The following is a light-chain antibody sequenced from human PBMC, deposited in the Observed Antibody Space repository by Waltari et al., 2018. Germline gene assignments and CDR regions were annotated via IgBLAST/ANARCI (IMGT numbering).Light chain of an antibody. J-gene: IGLJ1*01. CDR3: QVWDVSSDHLYV. V-gene: IGLV3-21*04. CDR2: HAI. Sequence: SYVLTQPPSASVAPGDTASVPCWGSNIGRKTVHWYQQKPGQAPILVISHAIDRPSGIPERFSGYTYGNTATLTISRVVAGDEADYYCQVWDVSSDHLYVFGTGTRVTV. CDR1: NIGRKT.